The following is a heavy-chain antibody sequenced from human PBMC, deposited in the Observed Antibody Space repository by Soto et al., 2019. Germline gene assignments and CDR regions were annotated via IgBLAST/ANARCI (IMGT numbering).Heavy chain of an antibody. J-gene: IGHJ6*03. V-gene: IGHV1-3*01. CDR3: ARVGQRRYYYYMDV. D-gene: IGHD6-25*01. CDR2: INAGNGNT. CDR1: GYTFTSYA. Sequence: ASVKVSCKASGYTFTSYAMHWVRQAPGQRLEWMGWINAGNGNTKYSQKFQGRVTITRDTSASTAYMELSSLRSEDTAVYYCARVGQRRYYYYMDVWGKGTTVTVSS.